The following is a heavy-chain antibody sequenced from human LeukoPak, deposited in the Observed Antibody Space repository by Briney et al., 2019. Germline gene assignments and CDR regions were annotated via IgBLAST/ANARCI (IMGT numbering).Heavy chain of an antibody. CDR1: GYTFTSYG. J-gene: IGHJ6*02. CDR3: AREGQQWLANYYYYYGMDV. D-gene: IGHD6-19*01. V-gene: IGHV1-18*01. CDR2: ISAYNGNT. Sequence: ASVTVSCTASGYTFTSYGISWVRQAPGQGLEWMGWISAYNGNTNYAQKLQGRVTMTTDTSTSTAYMELRSLRSDDTAVYYCAREGQQWLANYYYYYGMDVWGQGTTVTVSS.